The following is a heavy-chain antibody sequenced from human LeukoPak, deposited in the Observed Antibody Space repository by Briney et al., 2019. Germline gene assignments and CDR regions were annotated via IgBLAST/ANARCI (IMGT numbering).Heavy chain of an antibody. CDR3: ARTPTYCGGDCFYFDP. J-gene: IGHJ5*02. Sequence: SETLSLTCAVSGGSISSSGYSWSWIRQPPGKGLEWIGYIHHTGSTYYNPSLKSRVTISVDRSKNQFSLKLSSVTAADTAMYFCARTPTYCGGDCFYFDPWGQGTLVTVSS. CDR1: GGSISSSGYS. V-gene: IGHV4-30-2*01. D-gene: IGHD2-21*02. CDR2: IHHTGST.